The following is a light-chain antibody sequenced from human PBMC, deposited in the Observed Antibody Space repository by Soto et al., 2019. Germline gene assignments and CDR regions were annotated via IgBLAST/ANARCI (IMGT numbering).Light chain of an antibody. Sequence: EIVLTQSPGTLSLSPGERATLSCRASQSLSSSYLAWYQQKPGQAPRLLIYGASSRATGIPDRFSGSGSGTDFTLTISRLEPEDFAVYYCQKYAGSRTFGQGTKVDIK. CDR1: QSLSSSY. CDR3: QKYAGSRT. CDR2: GAS. J-gene: IGKJ1*01. V-gene: IGKV3-20*01.